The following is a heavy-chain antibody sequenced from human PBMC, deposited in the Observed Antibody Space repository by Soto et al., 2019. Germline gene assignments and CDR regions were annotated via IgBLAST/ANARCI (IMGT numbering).Heavy chain of an antibody. J-gene: IGHJ4*02. Sequence: GGSLRLSCAASGFTFSSYGMNWVRQAPGKGLEWVSAISGSGGSTYYADSVKGRFTISRDNSKNTLYLQMNSLRAEDTAVYYCAKDHSSSWYSTRIDYWGQGTLVTVSS. D-gene: IGHD6-13*01. CDR3: AKDHSSSWYSTRIDY. CDR1: GFTFSSYG. CDR2: ISGSGGST. V-gene: IGHV3-23*01.